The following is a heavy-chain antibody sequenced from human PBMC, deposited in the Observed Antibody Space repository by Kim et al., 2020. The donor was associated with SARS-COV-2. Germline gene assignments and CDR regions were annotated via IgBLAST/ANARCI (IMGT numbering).Heavy chain of an antibody. CDR2: ISAYNGNT. Sequence: ASVKVSCKASGYTFTSYGISWVRQAPGQGLEGMGWISAYNGNTNYAQKLQGRVTMTTDTSTSTAYMELRSLRSDDTAVYYCARLGGRYDFWSGVDYWGQGTLVTVSS. V-gene: IGHV1-18*01. CDR1: GYTFTSYG. CDR3: ARLGGRYDFWSGVDY. D-gene: IGHD3-3*01. J-gene: IGHJ4*02.